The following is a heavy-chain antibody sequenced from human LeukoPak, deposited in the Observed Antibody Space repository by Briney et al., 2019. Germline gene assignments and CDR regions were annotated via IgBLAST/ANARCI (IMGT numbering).Heavy chain of an antibody. CDR1: GYTLGRNYY. CDR3: ARYDSRGSASTKFDY. Sequence: PSETLSLTCAVSGYTLGRNYYWGWLRQPPGKGLEWIGRIYGRGSTSYNPSLMNRVTMSVDSSRNHFSLQLTSVTAADTAVYYCARYDSRGSASTKFDYWGPGILVTISS. J-gene: IGHJ4*02. V-gene: IGHV4-38-2*01. CDR2: IYGRGST. D-gene: IGHD3-16*01.